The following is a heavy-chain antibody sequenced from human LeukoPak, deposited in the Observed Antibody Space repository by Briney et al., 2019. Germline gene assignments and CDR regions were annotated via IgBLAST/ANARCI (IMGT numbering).Heavy chain of an antibody. V-gene: IGHV4-59*08. D-gene: IGHD2-2*01. J-gene: IGHJ4*02. Sequence: SETLSLTCTVSGGSISSYYWSWIRQPPGKGLEWIGYINYSGSTNYNPSLKSRVTISVDTSKNQFSLKLSSVTAADTAVYYCARVPSCSSTTCMGSAFDYWGQGTLVTVSS. CDR1: GGSISSYY. CDR3: ARVPSCSSTTCMGSAFDY. CDR2: INYSGST.